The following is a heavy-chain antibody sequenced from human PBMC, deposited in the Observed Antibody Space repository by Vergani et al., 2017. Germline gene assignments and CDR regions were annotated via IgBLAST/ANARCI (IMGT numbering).Heavy chain of an antibody. CDR3: VRDGLITPHYYYYGMYV. CDR1: GYTFTGYY. J-gene: IGHJ6*02. D-gene: IGHD3-16*01. V-gene: IGHV1-2*02. CDR2: INPNSGGT. Sequence: QVQLVQSGAEVKKPGASVKVSCKASGYTFTGYYMHWVRQAPDPGLEWLRWINPNSGGTNYAQKFQGRVTMTWDSTITTAYMQRSRLRSDDTAVYYCVRDGLITPHYYYYGMYVWGRGTTVTVSS.